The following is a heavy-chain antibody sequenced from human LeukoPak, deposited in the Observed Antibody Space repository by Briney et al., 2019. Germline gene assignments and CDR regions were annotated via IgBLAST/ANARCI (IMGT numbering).Heavy chain of an antibody. CDR1: GFTFSSFG. CDR2: IWYDASNK. Sequence: PGRSLTLSCAASGFTFSSFGMHWVRQAPGKGLEGVAVIWYDASNKYYADSVKGRFTISRDNSKNTLFLQMNSLRDDDTAVYYCVRGVGVSRFNYFGPWGQGTLVIVSS. CDR3: VRGVGVSRFNYFGP. V-gene: IGHV3-33*01. J-gene: IGHJ5*02. D-gene: IGHD6-13*01.